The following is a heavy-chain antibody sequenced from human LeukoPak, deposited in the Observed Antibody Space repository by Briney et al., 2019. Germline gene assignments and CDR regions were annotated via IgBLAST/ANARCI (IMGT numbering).Heavy chain of an antibody. D-gene: IGHD3-9*01. CDR2: VNDSGGT. CDR3: ARVVSANYDILTGYYFGYYYYYMDV. V-gene: IGHV4-34*01. J-gene: IGHJ6*03. Sequence: SETLSLTCAVYIDSFTNYYWNWIRQTPGKGLEWIGEVNDSGGTNINPSLRSRVILSVDTSKNQFSLKLSSVTAADTAVYYCARVVSANYDILTGYYFGYYYYYMDVWGKGTTVTVSS. CDR1: IDSFTNYY.